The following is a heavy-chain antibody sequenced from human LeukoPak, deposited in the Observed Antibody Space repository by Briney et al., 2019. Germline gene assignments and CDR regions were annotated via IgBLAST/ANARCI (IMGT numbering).Heavy chain of an antibody. CDR1: GGSISSSGYY. V-gene: IGHV4-39*02. CDR3: ARETYYYDSSGYYSPPDY. D-gene: IGHD3-22*01. Sequence: PSETLSLTCTVSGGSISSSGYYWGWIRQPPGKGLEWIGSIYYSGSTYYNPSLKSRVTISVDTSKNQFSLKLSSVTAADTAVYYCARETYYYDSSGYYSPPDYWGQGTLVTVSS. J-gene: IGHJ4*02. CDR2: IYYSGST.